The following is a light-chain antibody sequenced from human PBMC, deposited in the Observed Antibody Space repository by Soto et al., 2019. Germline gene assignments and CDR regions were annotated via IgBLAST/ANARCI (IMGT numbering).Light chain of an antibody. CDR3: LQDYSYPYT. Sequence: AIQMTQSPSSLSASVGDRVTITCRASLGIKTDVAWYQQKPGKAPALLIYAASSLQGGVPSRFSGSGSGTDFTLTINSLQPEDFATYYCLQDYSYPYTFGQGTKVEIK. CDR1: LGIKTD. V-gene: IGKV1-6*01. J-gene: IGKJ2*01. CDR2: AAS.